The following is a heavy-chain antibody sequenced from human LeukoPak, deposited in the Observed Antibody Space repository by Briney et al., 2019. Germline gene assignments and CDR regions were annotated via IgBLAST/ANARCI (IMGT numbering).Heavy chain of an antibody. CDR1: GFTFSSYG. Sequence: GRSLRLSCAASGFTFSSYGMHWVRQAPGKGLEWVAVIWYDGSNKYYADSVKGRFTISRDNSKNMLYLQMNSLRAEDTAVYYCARERGHTIFGVVFNWFDPWGQGTLVTVSS. J-gene: IGHJ5*02. D-gene: IGHD3-3*01. CDR2: IWYDGSNK. CDR3: ARERGHTIFGVVFNWFDP. V-gene: IGHV3-33*01.